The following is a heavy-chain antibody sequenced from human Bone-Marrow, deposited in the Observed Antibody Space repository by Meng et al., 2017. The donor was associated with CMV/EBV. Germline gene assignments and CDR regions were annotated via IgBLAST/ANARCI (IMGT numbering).Heavy chain of an antibody. D-gene: IGHD3-10*01. CDR1: SISSGGYY. CDR2: IYYSGST. V-gene: IGHV4-31*02. CDR3: ARVHSTPRYYYGSGVDP. J-gene: IGHJ5*02. Sequence: SISSGGYYWSWIRQPPGKGLEWIGYIYYSGSTYYNPSLKSRVTISVDTSKNQFSLKLSSVTAADTAVYYCARVHSTPRYYYGSGVDPWGQGTLVTVSS.